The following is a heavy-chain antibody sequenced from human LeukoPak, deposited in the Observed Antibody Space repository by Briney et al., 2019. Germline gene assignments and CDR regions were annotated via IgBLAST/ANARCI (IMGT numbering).Heavy chain of an antibody. CDR3: ARALPTDEWIQIWSDC. V-gene: IGHV3-30*04. CDR2: VSYDGSYK. CDR1: GFTFSKFA. D-gene: IGHD5-18*01. J-gene: IGHJ4*02. Sequence: PGGSLRLSCAAAGFTFSKFAMHWVRQAPGKGLEWVAVVSYDGSYKYYADSVKGRFTISRDNAKNSLYLQMSSLRAEDTALYYCARALPTDEWIQIWSDCWGQGTLVTVSS.